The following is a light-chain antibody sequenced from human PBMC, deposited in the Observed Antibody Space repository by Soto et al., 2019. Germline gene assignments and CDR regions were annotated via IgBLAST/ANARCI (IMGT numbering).Light chain of an antibody. Sequence: EIVLTQSPATLSLSPGERATLSCRASQSISTYLAWYQQKPGQPPRLLIYDASHRATGIPARFGGSGSGTDFTLTISNLEPEAFAVYYCHQRSSWPLTVGGGTKVEI. CDR2: DAS. V-gene: IGKV3-11*01. CDR1: QSISTY. J-gene: IGKJ4*01. CDR3: HQRSSWPLT.